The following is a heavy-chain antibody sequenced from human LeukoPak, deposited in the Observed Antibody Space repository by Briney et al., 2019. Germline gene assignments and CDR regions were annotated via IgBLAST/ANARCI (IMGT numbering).Heavy chain of an antibody. J-gene: IGHJ4*02. D-gene: IGHD1-26*01. CDR1: GFTFSTYW. V-gene: IGHV3-7*01. Sequence: GGSLRLSCAASGFTFSTYWMAWVRQAPGKGLEWVANIKGDGSAKHQADSVKGRFTISRDNAQNSVYLHMRSLRGEDTAVYYCARDVGGSLDYWGQGTLVTVSS. CDR2: IKGDGSAK. CDR3: ARDVGGSLDY.